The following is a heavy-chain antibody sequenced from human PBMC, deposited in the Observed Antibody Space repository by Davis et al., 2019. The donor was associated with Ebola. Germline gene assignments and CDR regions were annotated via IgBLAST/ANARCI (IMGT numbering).Heavy chain of an antibody. J-gene: IGHJ6*02. CDR3: ASRPIQGGAPTVYGMDV. CDR1: GFTFSSYW. Sequence: GESLKISCAASGFTFSSYWMHWVRQAPGKGLVWVSRINSDGSSTSYADSVKGRFTISRHNSKNTLYLQMNSLRAEDTAVYYCASRPIQGGAPTVYGMDVWGQGTTVTVSS. D-gene: IGHD1-26*01. CDR2: INSDGSST. V-gene: IGHV3-74*01.